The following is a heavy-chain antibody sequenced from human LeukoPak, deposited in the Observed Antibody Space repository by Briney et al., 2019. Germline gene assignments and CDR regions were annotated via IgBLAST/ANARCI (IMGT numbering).Heavy chain of an antibody. CDR1: GFTFSSYS. CDR3: ARGSNSRGFDY. V-gene: IGHV3-21*01. D-gene: IGHD4-11*01. J-gene: IGHJ4*02. CDR2: ISSSSSYI. Sequence: GESLRLSCAASGFTFSSYSMNWVRQAPGKGLEWVSSISSSSSYIYYADSVKGRFTISRDNAKNSLYLQMNSLRAEDTTVYYCARGSNSRGFDYRGQGTLVTVSS.